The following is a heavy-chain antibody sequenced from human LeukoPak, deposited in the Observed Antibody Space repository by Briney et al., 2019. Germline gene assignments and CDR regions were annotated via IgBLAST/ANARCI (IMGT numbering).Heavy chain of an antibody. CDR1: GFAFSSYW. CDR2: INTDGSTT. V-gene: IGHV3-74*01. CDR3: ARSAFYNGGGYYHDY. D-gene: IGHD3-22*01. J-gene: IGHJ4*01. Sequence: GGSLRHSCAASGFAFSSYWIHWVRQAPGEGLEWVSRINTDGSTTTYADSVKGRFTISRDNAKNTLYLQMNSLRAEDTAVYYCARSAFYNGGGYYHDYWGQGTLVTVSS.